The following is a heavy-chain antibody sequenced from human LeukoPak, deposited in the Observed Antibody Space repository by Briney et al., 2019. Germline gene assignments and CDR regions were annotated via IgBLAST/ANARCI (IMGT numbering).Heavy chain of an antibody. D-gene: IGHD5-18*01. CDR3: ARQADTAMVPGYFDP. CDR2: IYYSGRT. CDR1: GGSLSSSDYY. J-gene: IGHJ5*02. V-gene: IGHV4-39*01. Sequence: SETLSLTCSVSGGSLSSSDYYWSWIRQPPGKGPEWMGTIYYSGRTYYNPSLKSRVSIFLDTSRNQFSLKLSFVTAADTAVYFCARQADTAMVPGYFDPWGQGTLVTVSS.